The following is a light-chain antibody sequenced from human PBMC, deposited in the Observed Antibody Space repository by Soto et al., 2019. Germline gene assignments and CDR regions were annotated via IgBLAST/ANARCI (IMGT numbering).Light chain of an antibody. Sequence: EVVLTQSPATMSLSPGERATLSCRASQSVSNNYLAWYQQKPGQAPRLLIYGASNRATGIPDRFSGSGSGTDFTLTISRLEPEDFAVYYCQQYGSSGTFGQGTKVDIK. J-gene: IGKJ1*01. CDR2: GAS. CDR3: QQYGSSGT. V-gene: IGKV3-20*01. CDR1: QSVSNNY.